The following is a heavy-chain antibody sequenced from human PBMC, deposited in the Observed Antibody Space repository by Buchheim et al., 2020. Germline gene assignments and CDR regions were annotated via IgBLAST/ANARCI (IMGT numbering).Heavy chain of an antibody. CDR3: ARGYCTSTTRCYDGGRIDP. J-gene: IGHJ5*02. CDR2: INPSGGNT. D-gene: IGHD2/OR15-2a*01. Sequence: QVQLVQSGTEVKKPGASVKVLCKASGYTFTSYHIHWVRQAPGQGFEWMGIINPSGGNTKYAQKIQGRAIMTRDMSTTAVYMELSSLRSDDTVLYYCARGYCTSTTRCYDGGRIDPWGQGTL. CDR1: GYTFTSYH. V-gene: IGHV1-46*01.